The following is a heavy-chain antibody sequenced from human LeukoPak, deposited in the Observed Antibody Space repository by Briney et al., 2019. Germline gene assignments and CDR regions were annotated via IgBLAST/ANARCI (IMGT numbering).Heavy chain of an antibody. CDR1: GGSFSGYY. CDR3: ARDSGYDYNWFDP. CDR2: IYYSGST. V-gene: IGHV4-59*12. J-gene: IGHJ5*02. D-gene: IGHD5-12*01. Sequence: SETLSLTCAVYGGSFSGYYWSWIRQPPGKGLEWIGYIYYSGSTNYNPSLKSRVTISVDTSKNQFSLKLSSVTAADTAVYYCARDSGYDYNWFDPWGQGTLVTVSS.